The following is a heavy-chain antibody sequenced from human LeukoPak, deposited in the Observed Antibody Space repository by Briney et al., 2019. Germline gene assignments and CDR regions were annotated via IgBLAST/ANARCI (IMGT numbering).Heavy chain of an antibody. Sequence: KPGGSLRLFCAASGFTFSSYSMNWVRQAPGKGLEWVSSISSSSSYIYYADSVKGRFTISRGNAKNSLYLQMNSLRTEAKAVDYYSREPTHISVPVEGNFWGQGTLVTVSS. D-gene: IGHD2-2*01. CDR1: GFTFSSYS. CDR3: SREPTHISVPVEGNF. J-gene: IGHJ4*02. CDR2: ISSSSSYI. V-gene: IGHV3-21*01.